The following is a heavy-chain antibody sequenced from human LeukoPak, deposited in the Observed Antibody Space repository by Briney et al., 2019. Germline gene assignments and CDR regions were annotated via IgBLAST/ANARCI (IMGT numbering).Heavy chain of an antibody. V-gene: IGHV4-38-2*01. Sequence: PSETLSLTCAVSGYSISNGYYWGWLRPPPGKGLEWIGSIDHSGNTFYHPLLKSRVTISVDTAKNQFSLKLTSVTAADTAIYYCARGPPRYASYWGQGTLVTVSS. CDR3: ARGPPRYASY. CDR2: IDHSGNT. D-gene: IGHD2-21*01. CDR1: GYSISNGYY. J-gene: IGHJ4*02.